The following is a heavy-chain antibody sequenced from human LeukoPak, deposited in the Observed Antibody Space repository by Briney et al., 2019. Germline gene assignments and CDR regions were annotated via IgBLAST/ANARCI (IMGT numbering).Heavy chain of an antibody. D-gene: IGHD5-18*01. CDR2: ISWNSGCI. J-gene: IGHJ4*02. CDR3: AKDHGYSYGRGFDY. Sequence: GGSLRLSCAASGFTFYDYAMHWVRHAPGKGLEWVSGISWNSGCIGYADSVKGRFTISRDNAKNSLYLQMNSLRAEDMALYYCAKDHGYSYGRGFDYWGQGTLVTVSS. CDR1: GFTFYDYA. V-gene: IGHV3-9*03.